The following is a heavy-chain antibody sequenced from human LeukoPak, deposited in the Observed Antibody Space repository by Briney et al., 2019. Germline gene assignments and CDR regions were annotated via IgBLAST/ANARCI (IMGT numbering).Heavy chain of an antibody. J-gene: IGHJ3*02. CDR1: GFTVSSNY. V-gene: IGHV3-53*01. CDR3: ARVHPTTVGYDAFVI. Sequence: GGSLRLSCAASGFTVSSNYMSWVRQAPGKGLEWVSVIYSGGSTYYADSVKGRFTISRDNSKNTLYLQMNSLRAEDTAVYYCARVHPTTVGYDAFVIWGQGTMVTVSS. CDR2: IYSGGST. D-gene: IGHD4-23*01.